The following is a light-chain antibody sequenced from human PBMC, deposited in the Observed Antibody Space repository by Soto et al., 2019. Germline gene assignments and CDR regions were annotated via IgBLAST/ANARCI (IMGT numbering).Light chain of an antibody. V-gene: IGLV2-14*01. Sequence: QSVLTQPASVSGSPGQSITISCTGTSSDVGSYNYVSWYQQHPGKAPKLMIYEVSNRPSGVSDRFSGSKSGNTASLTISGPQAEDGADYYCTSYTSPATRVFGGGTKLTVL. CDR3: TSYTSPATRV. J-gene: IGLJ3*02. CDR2: EVS. CDR1: SSDVGSYNY.